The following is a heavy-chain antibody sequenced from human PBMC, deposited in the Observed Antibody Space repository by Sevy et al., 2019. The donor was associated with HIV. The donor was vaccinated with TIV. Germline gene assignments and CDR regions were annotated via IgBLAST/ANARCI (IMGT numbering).Heavy chain of an antibody. D-gene: IGHD5-18*01. J-gene: IGHJ4*02. CDR3: ARDEYSYASGFDY. CDR1: GFTFSSYI. Sequence: GRSLRLSCAASGFTFSSYIMNWVRQAPGMGLEWVSSISSGGDYIYYTNSVKGRFTISRDNAKNSLYLHMNSLRAEDTAVYYCARDEYSYASGFDYWGQGTLVTVSS. V-gene: IGHV3-21*01. CDR2: ISSGGDYI.